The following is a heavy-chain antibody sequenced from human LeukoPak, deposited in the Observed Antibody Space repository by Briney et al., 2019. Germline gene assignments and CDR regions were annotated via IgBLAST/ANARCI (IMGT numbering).Heavy chain of an antibody. CDR1: DVSISSNNW. D-gene: IGHD6-13*01. CDR3: ASAEPRGIIWYPY. V-gene: IGHV4-4*02. J-gene: IGHJ4*02. Sequence: SETLSLTCTVSDVSISSNNWWWSWVRQPPGKGLEWIGEIYHSGSTNYNPSLKSRVTMSVDKSKNQFSLKLSSVTAADTAVYYCASAEPRGIIWYPYWGQGTLVTVSS. CDR2: IYHSGST.